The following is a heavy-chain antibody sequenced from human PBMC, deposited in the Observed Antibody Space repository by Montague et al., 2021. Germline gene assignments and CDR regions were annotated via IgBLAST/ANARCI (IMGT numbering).Heavy chain of an antibody. CDR1: GDSMNTYK. CDR2: IYCSGNT. D-gene: IGHD1-26*01. Sequence: SETLSLTCTVSGDSMNTYKWNWIRQPPGKGLEWIGYIYCSGNTNYNPSLKSRVTISVDTSRNQFSLEVSSVTAADTAMYYCAREWSGFDFWGHGTMVTVSS. V-gene: IGHV4-59*01. CDR3: AREWSGFDF. J-gene: IGHJ3*01.